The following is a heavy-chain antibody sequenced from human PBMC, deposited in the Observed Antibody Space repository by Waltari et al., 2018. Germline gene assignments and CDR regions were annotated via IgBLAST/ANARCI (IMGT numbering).Heavy chain of an antibody. CDR1: GFTFSSYW. CDR3: AKTDSSGWTGDY. J-gene: IGHJ4*02. Sequence: EVQLVESGGGLVQPGGSLRLSCAASGFTFSSYWRSWVRQAPGKGLEWVANIKQDGSEKYYVDSVKGRFTISRDNAKNSLYLQMNSLRAEDTAMYYCAKTDSSGWTGDYWGQGTLVTVSS. V-gene: IGHV3-7*01. D-gene: IGHD6-19*01. CDR2: IKQDGSEK.